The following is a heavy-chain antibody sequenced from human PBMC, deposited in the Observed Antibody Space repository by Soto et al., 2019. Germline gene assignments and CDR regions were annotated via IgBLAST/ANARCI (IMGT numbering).Heavy chain of an antibody. CDR3: ASAPYYDILTGYYTTPGY. CDR1: GGSVSSGSYY. Sequence: PSETLSLTCTVSGGSVSSGSYYWSWILQPPWKGLEWIGYIYYSGSTNYNPSLKSRVTISVDTSKNQFSLKLSSVTAADTAVYYCASAPYYDILTGYYTTPGYWGQGTLVTVSS. CDR2: IYYSGST. V-gene: IGHV4-61*01. D-gene: IGHD3-9*01. J-gene: IGHJ4*02.